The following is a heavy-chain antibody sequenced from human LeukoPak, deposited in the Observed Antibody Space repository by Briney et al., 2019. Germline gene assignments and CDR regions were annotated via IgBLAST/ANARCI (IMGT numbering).Heavy chain of an antibody. J-gene: IGHJ3*02. CDR3: ARVEVYYYDRFDI. CDR1: GFTFSSYS. Sequence: GGSLRLSCAASGFTFSSYSLKWVRPAPGKGLEWVSSISSSSSYIYYADSVKGRFTIYRDNAKNSLYLQMNSLRAEDTAVYYCARVEVYYYDRFDIWGQGTMVTVSS. CDR2: ISSSSSYI. D-gene: IGHD3-22*01. V-gene: IGHV3-21*01.